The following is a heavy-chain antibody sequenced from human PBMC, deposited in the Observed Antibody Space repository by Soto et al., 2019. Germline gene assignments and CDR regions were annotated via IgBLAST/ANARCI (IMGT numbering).Heavy chain of an antibody. CDR3: ARERGYEDHDFYYGYFDV. J-gene: IGHJ4*03. CDR2: IRGFSPYT. D-gene: IGHD3-3*01. CDR1: GFTFTSYT. Sequence: GGSLRLSCGVSGFTFTSYTMNWVRQAPGKGLEWVSAIRGFSPYTYYADSMKGQFTISSDNAKNSLYVQMNWRRAEDTAVYFCARERGYEDHDFYYGYFDVWGQGTMVTVSS. V-gene: IGHV3-21*01.